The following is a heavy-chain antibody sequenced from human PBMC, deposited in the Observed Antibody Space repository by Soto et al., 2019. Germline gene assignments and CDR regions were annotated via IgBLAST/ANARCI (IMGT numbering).Heavy chain of an antibody. D-gene: IGHD3-9*01. CDR3: ARPLTGQHYYYGMDV. J-gene: IGHJ6*02. CDR2: IIPIFGTA. V-gene: IGHV1-69*12. CDR1: GGTFSSYA. Sequence: QVQLVQSGAEVKKPGSSVKVSCKASGGTFSSYAISWVRQAPGQGLEWMGGIIPIFGTANYAQKFQGRVTIXXDXSKXTAYMELSSLRSEDTAVYYCARPLTGQHYYYGMDVWGQGTTVTVSS.